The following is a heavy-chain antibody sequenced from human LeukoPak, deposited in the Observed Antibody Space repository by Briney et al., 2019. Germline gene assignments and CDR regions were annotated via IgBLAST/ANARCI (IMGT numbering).Heavy chain of an antibody. J-gene: IGHJ5*02. CDR2: IYYSGST. V-gene: IGHV4-59*01. D-gene: IGHD7-27*01. CDR1: GGSFSGYY. Sequence: SETLSLTCAVYGGSFSGYYWSWIRQAPGKGLEWIGYIYYSGSTNYNPSLKSRVTISVDTSKNQFSLKLSSVTAADTAVYYCARVAHWGNWFNPWGQGTLVTVSS. CDR3: ARVAHWGNWFNP.